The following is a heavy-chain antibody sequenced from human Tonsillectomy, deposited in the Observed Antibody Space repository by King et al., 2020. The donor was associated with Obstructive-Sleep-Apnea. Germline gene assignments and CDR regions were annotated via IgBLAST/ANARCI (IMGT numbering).Heavy chain of an antibody. Sequence: VQLVESGGGLVQPGGSLRLSCVASGFTFSSYAMSWVRQAPGKGMEWVSGINGNGRSTSYADFVKGRFTNSRDNSKNTLFLQMSSLRGEDTAVYYCAKTYWSGDGGYWGQGTLVTVSS. CDR3: AKTYWSGDGGY. D-gene: IGHD3-10*01. CDR1: GFTFSSYA. V-gene: IGHV3-23*04. CDR2: INGNGRST. J-gene: IGHJ4*02.